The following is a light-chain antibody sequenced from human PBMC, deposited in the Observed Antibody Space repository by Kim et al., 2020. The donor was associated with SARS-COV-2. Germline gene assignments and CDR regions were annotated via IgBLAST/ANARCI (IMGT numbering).Light chain of an antibody. CDR2: HNA. CDR3: QSYDTALSAVV. V-gene: IGLV1-40*01. Sequence: QRLTVSCTGSGSNLGAGFDVHWYQQLPGAAPKLLIYHNANRPSGVPDRFSGSKSGTAASLAITGLLAEDEADYYCQSYDTALSAVVFGGGTKVTVL. CDR1: GSNLGAGFD. J-gene: IGLJ2*01.